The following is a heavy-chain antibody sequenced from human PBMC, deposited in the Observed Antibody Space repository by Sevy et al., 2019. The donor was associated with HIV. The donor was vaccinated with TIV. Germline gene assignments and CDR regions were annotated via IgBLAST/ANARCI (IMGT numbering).Heavy chain of an antibody. Sequence: GGSLRLSCAASGFTFSSYAMHWVRQAPGKGLEWVAVISYDGSNKYYADSVKGRFTISRDNSKNTLYLQMNSLRAEDTAVDYCARDRQRSSGPNPYFDYWGQGTLVTVSS. CDR2: ISYDGSNK. CDR1: GFTFSSYA. CDR3: ARDRQRSSGPNPYFDY. V-gene: IGHV3-30*04. J-gene: IGHJ4*02. D-gene: IGHD6-19*01.